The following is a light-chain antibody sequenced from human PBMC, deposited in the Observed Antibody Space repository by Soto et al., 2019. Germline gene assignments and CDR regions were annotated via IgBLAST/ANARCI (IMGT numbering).Light chain of an antibody. V-gene: IGLV2-8*01. CDR2: EVS. J-gene: IGLJ1*01. CDR3: SSYAGSNILYV. CDR1: SSDVGGYNY. Sequence: QSVLTQPPSASGSPGQSVTISCTGTSSDVGGYNYVSCYQQHPGKAPKLMIYEVSKRPSGVPDRFSGSKSGNTASLTVSGLQAEDEADYYCSSYAGSNILYVFGTGTKVPVL.